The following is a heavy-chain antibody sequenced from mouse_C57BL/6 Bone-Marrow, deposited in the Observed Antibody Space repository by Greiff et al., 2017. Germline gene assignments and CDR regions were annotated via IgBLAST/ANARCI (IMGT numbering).Heavy chain of an antibody. V-gene: IGHV1-69*01. D-gene: IGHD1-1*01. CDR3: ARGFITTVVDH. CDR2: IDTSDSYT. CDR1: GYTFTSYW. J-gene: IGHJ2*01. Sequence: QVQLQQPGAELVMPGASVKLSCKASGYTFTSYWMHWVKQRPGQGLEWIGEIDTSDSYTNYNQKFKGKSTFTVDKSSSTAYMQLSSLTSADSAVYYCARGFITTVVDHWGQGTTLTVSS.